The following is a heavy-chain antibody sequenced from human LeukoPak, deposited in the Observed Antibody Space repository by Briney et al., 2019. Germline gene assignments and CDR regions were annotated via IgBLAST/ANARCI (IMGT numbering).Heavy chain of an antibody. D-gene: IGHD5-18*01. CDR3: AKDPGYSYGLYAQYIIDY. Sequence: SETLSLTCTVSGGSISSSSYYWGWIRQPPGKGLEWIGSIYYSGSTYYNPSLKSRVTISVDTSKNQFSLKLSSVTAADTAVYYCAKDPGYSYGLYAQYIIDYWGQGTLVTVSS. CDR1: GGSISSSSYY. V-gene: IGHV4-39*07. CDR2: IYYSGST. J-gene: IGHJ4*02.